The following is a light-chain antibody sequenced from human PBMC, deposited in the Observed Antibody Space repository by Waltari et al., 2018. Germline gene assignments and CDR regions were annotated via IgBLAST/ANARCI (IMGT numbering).Light chain of an antibody. V-gene: IGKV3-20*01. Sequence: EIVLPQSPGTLSLSLGDRATLSCRASQSVSRNLSGYQQKPGQAPRLLIYDASSRATGIPDRFSGSGSGTDFSLTISRLEPEDFAVYYCQKYGTLPATVGQGTKVEIK. CDR3: QKYGTLPAT. CDR2: DAS. CDR1: QSVSRN. J-gene: IGKJ1*01.